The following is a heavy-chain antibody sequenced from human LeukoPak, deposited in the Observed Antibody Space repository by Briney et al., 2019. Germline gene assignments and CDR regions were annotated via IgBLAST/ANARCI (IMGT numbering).Heavy chain of an antibody. CDR3: AKDQTGKQLVPYYFDY. CDR2: ISGSGGST. Sequence: GGSLRLSRAASGFTFSSYAMSWVRQAPGKGLEWVSAISGSGGSTYYADSVKGRFTISRDNSKNTLYLQMNSLRAEDTAVYYCAKDQTGKQLVPYYFDYWGQGTLVTVSS. V-gene: IGHV3-23*01. D-gene: IGHD6-6*01. CDR1: GFTFSSYA. J-gene: IGHJ4*02.